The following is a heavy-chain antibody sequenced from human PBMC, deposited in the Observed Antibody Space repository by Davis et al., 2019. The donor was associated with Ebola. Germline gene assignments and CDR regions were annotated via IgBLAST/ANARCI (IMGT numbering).Heavy chain of an antibody. CDR1: GYSFTSHW. J-gene: IGHJ4*02. CDR3: ARRTYSSSWYFDY. V-gene: IGHV5-51*01. CDR2: IFPGDSDT. D-gene: IGHD6-13*01. Sequence: GESLKISCKGSGYSFTSHWIVWVRQMPGKGLECMGIIFPGDSDTRYSPSFQGQVTISADKSISTVYLQWSSLKASDTAMYYCARRTYSSSWYFDYWGQGTLVTVSS.